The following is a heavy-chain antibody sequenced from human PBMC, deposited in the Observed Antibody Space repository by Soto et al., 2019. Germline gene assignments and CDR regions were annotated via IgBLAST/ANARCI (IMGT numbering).Heavy chain of an antibody. V-gene: IGHV1-69*13. D-gene: IGHD3-22*01. CDR1: GGTFSSYA. Sequence: GASVKVSCKASGGTFSSYAFNWVRQAPGQGLEWMGGIIPIFATASNAQKFQGRVTITADESTSTAYMELSRLRSADTAVYYCALGTYSYESIGYDGTFEIRGQGTRVTVSS. CDR3: ALGTYSYESIGYDGTFEI. CDR2: IIPIFATA. J-gene: IGHJ3*02.